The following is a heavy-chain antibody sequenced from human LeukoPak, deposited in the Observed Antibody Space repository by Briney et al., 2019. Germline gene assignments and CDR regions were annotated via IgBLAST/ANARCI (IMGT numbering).Heavy chain of an antibody. D-gene: IGHD5-18*01. Sequence: PSETLSLTCTVSGGSIRSSSYFWGWIRQPPGKGLEWIGSIYDSGATDYNPSRKSPVTISVDTSKKQFSLKLSSVTAADTAVYYCARQGDGGYSYGNFDSWGQGTLVTVSS. J-gene: IGHJ4*02. CDR1: GGSIRSSSYF. V-gene: IGHV4-39*01. CDR3: ARQGDGGYSYGNFDS. CDR2: IYDSGAT.